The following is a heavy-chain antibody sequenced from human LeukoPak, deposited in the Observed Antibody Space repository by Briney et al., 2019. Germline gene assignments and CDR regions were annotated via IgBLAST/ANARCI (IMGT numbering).Heavy chain of an antibody. CDR1: GGTFSSYA. D-gene: IGHD2-8*01. J-gene: IGHJ4*02. CDR3: AREGYCTNGVCYQFDY. CDR2: IIPIFGTA. Sequence: SVKVSCKASGGTFSSYAISWVRQAPGQGLEWMGGIIPIFGTANYAQKFRGRVTITADESTSTAYMELSSLRSEDTAVYYCAREGYCTNGVCYQFDYWGQGTLVTVSS. V-gene: IGHV1-69*13.